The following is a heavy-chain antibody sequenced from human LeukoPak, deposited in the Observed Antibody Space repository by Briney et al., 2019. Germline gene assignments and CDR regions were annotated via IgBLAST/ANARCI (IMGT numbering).Heavy chain of an antibody. CDR3: AKDHLPGIVVADRDY. V-gene: IGHV3-23*01. CDR2: ISRSGVAT. J-gene: IGHJ4*02. CDR1: GFTFTSFA. Sequence: GGSLRLSCAASGFTFTSFAMSWVRQAPGKGLEWVSTISRSGVATYYANSVKGRFTISRDNSKNTLYLQINSLRAEDTALYYCAKDHLPGIVVADRDYWGQGTLVTVSS. D-gene: IGHD6-19*01.